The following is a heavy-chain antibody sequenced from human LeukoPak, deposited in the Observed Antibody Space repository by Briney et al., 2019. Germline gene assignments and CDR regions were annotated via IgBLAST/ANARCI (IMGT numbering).Heavy chain of an antibody. CDR2: TYYRANT. Sequence: SETLSLTCTVSGGSIDSTSYYWGWFRQPPGKGLEWIGTTYYRANTYYNPSLTSRVSISVDTSKRQFSLRLTSVTAADTAVYYCARDGNALWGQGTLVTVSS. CDR3: ARDGNAL. V-gene: IGHV4-39*07. J-gene: IGHJ4*02. D-gene: IGHD1-1*01. CDR1: GGSIDSTSYY.